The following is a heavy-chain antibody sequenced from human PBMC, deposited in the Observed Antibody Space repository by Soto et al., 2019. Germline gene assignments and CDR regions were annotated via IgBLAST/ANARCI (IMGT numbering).Heavy chain of an antibody. CDR3: ARGVTGSSSWYGPHWFDP. CDR1: GGSFSGYY. V-gene: IGHV4-34*01. Sequence: QVQLQQWGAGLLKPSETLSLTCAVYGGSFSGYYWSWIRQPPGKGLEWIGEINHSESTNYNPSLTSRVTISVDTSKNQFSLKLCSVSAADTAVYYCARGVTGSSSWYGPHWFDPWGQGTLVAVSS. CDR2: INHSEST. D-gene: IGHD6-13*01. J-gene: IGHJ5*02.